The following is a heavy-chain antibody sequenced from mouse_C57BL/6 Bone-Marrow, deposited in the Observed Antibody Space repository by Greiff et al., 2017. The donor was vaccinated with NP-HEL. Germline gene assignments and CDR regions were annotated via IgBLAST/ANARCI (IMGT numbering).Heavy chain of an antibody. CDR2: INPNNGGT. CDR3: ARRERLRRAWVAY. J-gene: IGHJ3*01. CDR1: GYTFTDYN. D-gene: IGHD2-2*01. Sequence: EVQLQQSGPELVKPGASVKISCKASGYTFTDYNMDWVKQSHGQSLEWIGDINPNNGGTIYNQKFKGKATLTVDKSSSTAYMELRSLTSEDTAVYSCARRERLRRAWVAYWGQGTLVTVSA. V-gene: IGHV1-18*01.